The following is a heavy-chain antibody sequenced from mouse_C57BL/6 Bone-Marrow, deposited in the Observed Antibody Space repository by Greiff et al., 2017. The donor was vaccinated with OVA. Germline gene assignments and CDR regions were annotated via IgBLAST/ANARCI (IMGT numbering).Heavy chain of an antibody. D-gene: IGHD1-1*01. CDR1: GYTFTSYG. V-gene: IGHV1-81*01. CDR2: IYPRSGNT. Sequence: VQLQQSGAELARPGASVKLSCKASGYTFTSYGISWVKQRTGQGLEWIGEIYPRSGNTYYNEKFKGKATLTADKSSSTAYMELRSLTSEDSAVDFCAIYYGSSRYYFDYWGQGTTLTVSS. J-gene: IGHJ2*01. CDR3: AIYYGSSRYYFDY.